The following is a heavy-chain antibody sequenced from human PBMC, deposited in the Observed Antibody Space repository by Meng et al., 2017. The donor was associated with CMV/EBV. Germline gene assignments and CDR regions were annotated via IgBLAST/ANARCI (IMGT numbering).Heavy chain of an antibody. CDR1: GFTFSSYS. CDR2: ISSSSSTI. Sequence: GESLKISCAASGFTFSSYSMNWVRQAPGKGLEWVSYISSSSSTIYYADSVKVRFTISRDNAKNSLYLQMNSLRAEDTAVYYCARDLKPAAVVFWYYYYGMDVWGQGTTVTVSS. V-gene: IGHV3-48*04. D-gene: IGHD2-2*01. CDR3: ARDLKPAAVVFWYYYYGMDV. J-gene: IGHJ6*02.